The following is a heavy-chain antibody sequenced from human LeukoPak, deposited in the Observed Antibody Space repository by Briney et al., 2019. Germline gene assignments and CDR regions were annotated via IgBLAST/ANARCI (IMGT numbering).Heavy chain of an antibody. Sequence: DPGGSLRLSCAASGFTVSSNYMSWIRQPPGKGLEWIGYIYSGSTNYNPSLKSRVTISVDTSKNQFSLKLSSVTAADTAVYYCARDALYGDYFDYWGQGTLVTVSS. CDR3: ARDALYGDYFDY. CDR1: GFTVSSNY. V-gene: IGHV4-59*02. CDR2: IYSGST. D-gene: IGHD4-17*01. J-gene: IGHJ4*02.